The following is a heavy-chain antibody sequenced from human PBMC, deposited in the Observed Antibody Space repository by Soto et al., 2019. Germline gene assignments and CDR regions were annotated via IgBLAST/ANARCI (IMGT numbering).Heavy chain of an antibody. D-gene: IGHD3-10*01. CDR2: ISSSGSTI. CDR3: AREFGVERHYPHYSYGMDV. Sequence: PGGSLRLSCAASGFTFSDYYMNWIRQAPGKGLEWVSYISSSGSTIYYADSVKGRFTISRDKAKNSLYLQMNSLRAEDTSVYYCAREFGVERHYPHYSYGMDVWGQGPTGTVSS. J-gene: IGHJ6*02. CDR1: GFTFSDYY. V-gene: IGHV3-11*01.